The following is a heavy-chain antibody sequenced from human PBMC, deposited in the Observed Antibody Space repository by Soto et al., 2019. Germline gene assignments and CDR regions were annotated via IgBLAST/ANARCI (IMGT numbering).Heavy chain of an antibody. D-gene: IGHD1-26*01. CDR1: GYTFTSYA. J-gene: IGHJ6*02. CDR2: INAGNGNT. V-gene: IGHV1-3*01. Sequence: QVQLVQSGAEVKKPGASVKVSCKASGYTFTSYAMHWVRQAPGQRLEWMGWINAGNGNTKYSQKFQGRVTITRDTSASTAYMEQISLRSEDTAVYYCARGHHKVGASLDVWGQGRTVTVSS. CDR3: ARGHHKVGASLDV.